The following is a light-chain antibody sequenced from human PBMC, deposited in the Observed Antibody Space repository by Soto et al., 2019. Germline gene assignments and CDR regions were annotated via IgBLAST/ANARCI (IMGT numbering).Light chain of an antibody. Sequence: DIQLTQSPSFLSASVGDRVTITCRASQGSRSYLAWYQQKPGKAPKLLIYAASTLQSGVPSRFSGSGYGTEFTLTISSLQPEDFAAYYCQQLNSYPWTFGYGTKVEIK. V-gene: IGKV1-9*01. CDR1: QGSRSY. CDR2: AAS. J-gene: IGKJ1*01. CDR3: QQLNSYPWT.